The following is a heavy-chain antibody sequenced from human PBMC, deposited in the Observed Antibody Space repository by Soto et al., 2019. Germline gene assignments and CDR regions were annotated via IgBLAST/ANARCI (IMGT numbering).Heavy chain of an antibody. J-gene: IGHJ3*02. CDR3: ASAGSYYYDSSGYYSWSAFDI. CDR1: GGSISSYY. CDR2: IYYSGST. V-gene: IGHV4-59*01. Sequence: SETLSLTCTVSGGSISSYYWSWIRQPPGKGLEWIGYIYYSGSTNYNPSLKSRVTISVDTSKNQFSLKLSSVTAADTAVYYCASAGSYYYDSSGYYSWSAFDIWGQGTMVTVSS. D-gene: IGHD3-22*01.